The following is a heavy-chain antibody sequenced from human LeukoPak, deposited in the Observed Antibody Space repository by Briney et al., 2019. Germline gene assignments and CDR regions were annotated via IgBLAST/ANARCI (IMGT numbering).Heavy chain of an antibody. CDR2: VYSDGVT. V-gene: IGHV3-66*02. CDR3: VRDRAEGRAWVEFDP. Sequence: GGSLRLSCAASGFTVSSYGMSWVRQAPGKGPEWVSLVYSDGVTRYADSVQGRFTISRDNSKNTVYLRMNNLRVEDTAVYHCVRDRAEGRAWVEFDPWGQGILVTVSS. J-gene: IGHJ5*02. CDR1: GFTVSSYG.